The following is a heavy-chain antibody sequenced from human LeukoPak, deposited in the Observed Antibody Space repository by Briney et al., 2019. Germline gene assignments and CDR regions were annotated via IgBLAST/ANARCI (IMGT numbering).Heavy chain of an antibody. CDR3: AREYYYDSSGSNWSDP. J-gene: IGHJ5*02. D-gene: IGHD3-22*01. CDR2: ISYDVSNK. CDR1: GFTFRSYT. Sequence: GGSLRLSCAASGFTFRSYTMHCVCQAPGKGLERVAVISYDVSNKYYADPVKGRFTIYRENSKNTLYLQINRLRAEDRAVCYCAREYYYDSSGSNWSDPWGEGTLVTVSS. V-gene: IGHV3-30*04.